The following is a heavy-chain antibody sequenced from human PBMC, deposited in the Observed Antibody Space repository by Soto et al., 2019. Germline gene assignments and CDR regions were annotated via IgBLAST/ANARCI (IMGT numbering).Heavy chain of an antibody. Sequence: KPSETLSLTCTVSGGSISSGDYYWSWIRQPPGKGLEWIGCIYYSGSTYYNPSLKSRVTISVDTSKNQFSLKLSSVTAADTAVYYCARDNNDFWSGYYGFGHSGSRYNWFDPWGQGTLVTVSS. V-gene: IGHV4-30-4*01. J-gene: IGHJ5*02. D-gene: IGHD3-3*01. CDR1: GGSISSGDYY. CDR2: IYYSGST. CDR3: ARDNNDFWSGYYGFGHSGSRYNWFDP.